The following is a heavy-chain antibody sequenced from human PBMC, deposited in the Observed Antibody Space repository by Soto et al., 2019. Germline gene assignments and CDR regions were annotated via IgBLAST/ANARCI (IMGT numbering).Heavy chain of an antibody. CDR3: AKRPRALLTFDY. CDR2: ISDSGGTS. Sequence: EVQLVDSGGGLVQPGGSLRLSCAASGFIFSHYVMSWVRQAPGKGLEWVSAISDSGGTSYYADSVKGRFTISRDNSKNTLYLQMNILRAEDTAIYYCAKRPRALLTFDYWGKGTLVTVSS. J-gene: IGHJ4*02. CDR1: GFIFSHYV. D-gene: IGHD1-26*01. V-gene: IGHV3-23*04.